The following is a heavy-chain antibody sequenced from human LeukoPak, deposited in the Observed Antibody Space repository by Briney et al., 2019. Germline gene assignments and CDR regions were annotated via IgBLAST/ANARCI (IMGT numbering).Heavy chain of an antibody. Sequence: GASVKVSCKASGYTFSNFGFSWVRQAPGQGLEWMGWINTYNGNTNYARKFQGRFTLTTDTFTTTAYMELRGLKSDDTAVYYCAREVEAAGVFWFDPWGQGTLVTVSS. D-gene: IGHD2-15*01. V-gene: IGHV1-18*01. J-gene: IGHJ5*02. CDR1: GYTFSNFG. CDR2: INTYNGNT. CDR3: AREVEAAGVFWFDP.